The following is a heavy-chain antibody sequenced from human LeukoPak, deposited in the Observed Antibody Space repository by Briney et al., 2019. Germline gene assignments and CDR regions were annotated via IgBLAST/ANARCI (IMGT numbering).Heavy chain of an antibody. V-gene: IGHV1-2*06. CDR1: GYTFTGYY. CDR2: INPNSGGT. CDR3: ARELLTYYYDSSGFDP. D-gene: IGHD3-22*01. J-gene: IGHJ5*02. Sequence: GASVKVSCKASGYTFTGYYMHWVRQAPRQGLEWMGRINPNSGGTNYAQKFQGRVTMTRDTSISTAYMELSRLRSDDTAVYYCARELLTYYYDSSGFDPWGQGTLVTVSS.